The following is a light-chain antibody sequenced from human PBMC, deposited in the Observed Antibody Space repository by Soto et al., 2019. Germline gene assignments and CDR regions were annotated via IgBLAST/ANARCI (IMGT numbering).Light chain of an antibody. CDR2: EVS. Sequence: QSVLTQPASVSGSPGQSITISCTGTSSDVGGYNYVSWYQQHPGKAPKLMIYEVSNRPSGVPDRFSGSKSGTSASLAISGLQSEDEADYYCAAWDESLSGWVFGGGTKLTVL. J-gene: IGLJ3*02. CDR1: SSDVGGYNY. V-gene: IGLV2-14*01. CDR3: AAWDESLSGWV.